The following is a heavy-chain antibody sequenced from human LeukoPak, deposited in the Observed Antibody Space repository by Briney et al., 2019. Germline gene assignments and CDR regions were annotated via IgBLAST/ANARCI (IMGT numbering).Heavy chain of an antibody. CDR2: INPNSGGT. Sequence: ASVKVSRKASGYTFTGYYMHWVRQAPGQGLEWMGWINPNSGGTNYAQKFQGRVTITRDTSASTAYMELSSLRSEDTAVYYCARRAGAAAGILDYWGQGTLVTVSS. J-gene: IGHJ4*02. V-gene: IGHV1-2*02. D-gene: IGHD6-13*01. CDR3: ARRAGAAAGILDY. CDR1: GYTFTGYY.